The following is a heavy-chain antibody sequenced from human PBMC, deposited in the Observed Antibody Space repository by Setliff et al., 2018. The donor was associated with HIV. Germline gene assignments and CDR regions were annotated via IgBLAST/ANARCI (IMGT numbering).Heavy chain of an antibody. J-gene: IGHJ4*02. CDR1: GFDFTTYA. V-gene: IGHV3-23*01. Sequence: QAGGSLRLSCAASGFDFTTYAMTWLRQVPGKGLEWVSSISGPGATIFFADALKGRFTISRDNFQNTLYLQMNNLRAEDTAVYFCANGNDRFENWGQGTLVTVSS. CDR2: ISGPGATI. CDR3: ANGNDRFEN. D-gene: IGHD3-16*01.